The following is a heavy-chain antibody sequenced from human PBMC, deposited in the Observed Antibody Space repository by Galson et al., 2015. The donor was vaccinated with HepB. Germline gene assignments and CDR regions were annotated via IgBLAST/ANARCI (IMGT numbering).Heavy chain of an antibody. V-gene: IGHV3-33*01. CDR1: GFTFSSYG. D-gene: IGHD3-3*01. J-gene: IGHJ6*02. CDR3: ARDYIDFWSGYREFEGYYYYYGMDV. CDR2: IWYDGSNK. Sequence: SLRLPCAASGFTFSSYGMHWVRQAPGKGLEWEEVIWYDGSNKYYADSVKGRFTISRDNSKNTLYLQMNSLRAEDTAVYYCARDYIDFWSGYREFEGYYYYYGMDVWGQGTTVTVSS.